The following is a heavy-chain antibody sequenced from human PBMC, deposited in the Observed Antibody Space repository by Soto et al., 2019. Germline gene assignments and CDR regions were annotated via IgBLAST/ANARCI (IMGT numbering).Heavy chain of an antibody. CDR1: GFTFSSYV. D-gene: IGHD3-22*01. Sequence: QVQLVESGGGVVQPGTSLRLSCAASGFTFSSYVMHWARQAPGKGLEWVAGIAHDGNAKHYADSVKDRFTISRDNSRNTLYLQMSGLRLEVTALYYFATEDESSGHAGTFYHWGQGTLVTVSS. V-gene: IGHV3-30*03. J-gene: IGHJ1*01. CDR2: IAHDGNAK. CDR3: ATEDESSGHAGTFYH.